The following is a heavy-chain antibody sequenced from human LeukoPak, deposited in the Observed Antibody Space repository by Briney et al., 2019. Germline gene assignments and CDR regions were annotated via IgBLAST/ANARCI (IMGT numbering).Heavy chain of an antibody. CDR2: IWPDGSKK. CDR3: AKISSSSEPDFDY. CDR1: GFTFSRYA. J-gene: IGHJ4*02. V-gene: IGHV3-33*06. D-gene: IGHD1-14*01. Sequence: GRTLRLSCAASGFTFSRYAMHWVRQAPGKGLEWVAFIWPDGSKKYYADSVRGRFTISRDNSKNTLHLEMNTVRAEDTALYYCAKISSSSEPDFDYWGQGTLVTVS.